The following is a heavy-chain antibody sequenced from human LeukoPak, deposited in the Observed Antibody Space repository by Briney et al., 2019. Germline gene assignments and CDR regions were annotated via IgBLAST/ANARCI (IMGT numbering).Heavy chain of an antibody. J-gene: IGHJ4*02. CDR1: GFTFGKYD. Sequence: GGSLRLSCAASGFTFGKYDMHWVRQAPGKGLEWVAFIWSDGSNKYYADSVKGRFTISRDNSKNTLYLQVNSLRAEDTAVYYCAKSLSSRGLIIPKTSRYFDYWGQGTLVTVSS. CDR3: AKSLSSRGLIIPKTSRYFDY. V-gene: IGHV3-30*02. CDR2: IWSDGSNK. D-gene: IGHD3-10*01.